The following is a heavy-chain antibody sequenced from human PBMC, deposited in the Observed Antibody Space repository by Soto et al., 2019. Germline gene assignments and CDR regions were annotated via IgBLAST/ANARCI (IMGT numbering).Heavy chain of an antibody. Sequence: SETLSLTCPVSGGSISSYYWSLIRQPPGKGLEWIWYIYYSRSTNYNPSLKSRVTISVDTSNKQFSLKLTSVTAADTAVYYCARDSKAGMAFDIWGQGTMVTVSS. V-gene: IGHV4-59*01. J-gene: IGHJ3*02. CDR1: GGSISSYY. CDR3: ARDSKAGMAFDI. CDR2: IYYSRST. D-gene: IGHD6-25*01.